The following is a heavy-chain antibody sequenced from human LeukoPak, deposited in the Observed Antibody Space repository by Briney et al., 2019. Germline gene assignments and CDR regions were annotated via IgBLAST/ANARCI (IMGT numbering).Heavy chain of an antibody. J-gene: IGHJ4*02. V-gene: IGHV3-48*01. CDR1: GFTFSTYS. CDR3: ATDGLGASGGIDF. D-gene: IGHD1-26*01. CDR2: ITTGSSTI. Sequence: GGSLRLSCAASGFTFSTYSMNWVRQAPGKGLEWVSYITTGSSTIYCADSVKGRFTVSRDNAKNSLYLQMNSLRAEDTAVYYCATDGLGASGGIDFWGQGTLVTVSS.